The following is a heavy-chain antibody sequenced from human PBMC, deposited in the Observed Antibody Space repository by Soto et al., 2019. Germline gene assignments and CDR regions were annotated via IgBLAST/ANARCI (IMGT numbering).Heavy chain of an antibody. CDR1: GFTFSSYW. D-gene: IGHD6-13*01. V-gene: IGHV3-7*01. Sequence: GGSLRLSCAASGFTFSSYWMSWVRQAPGKGLEWVANIKQDGSEKYYVDSVKGRFTISRDNAKNSLYLQMNSLRAEDTAVDYCAVLFSDIAAAGRKYFQHWGQGTLVTVSS. CDR3: AVLFSDIAAAGRKYFQH. J-gene: IGHJ1*01. CDR2: IKQDGSEK.